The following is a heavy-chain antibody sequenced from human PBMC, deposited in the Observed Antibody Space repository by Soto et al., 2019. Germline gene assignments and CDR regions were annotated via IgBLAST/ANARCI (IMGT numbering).Heavy chain of an antibody. CDR3: ERDTTVTTLDWFDP. CDR1: GGTFRTYT. V-gene: IGHV1-69*08. Sequence: APVKVSSKTSGGTFRTYTSNSVRQAPGQGLEWMGRIIPILGTANYAQKFQGRVTITADESTSTAYMELSSLRSEDTAVYYCERDTTVTTLDWFDPRGQGTLVTVSS. D-gene: IGHD4-4*01. CDR2: IIPILGTA. J-gene: IGHJ5*02.